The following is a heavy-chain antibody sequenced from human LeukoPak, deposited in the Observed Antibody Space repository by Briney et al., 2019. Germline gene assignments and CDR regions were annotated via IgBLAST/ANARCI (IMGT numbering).Heavy chain of an antibody. CDR1: GGSFSGYY. J-gene: IGHJ4*02. CDR2: INHSGST. D-gene: IGHD5-18*01. V-gene: IGHV4-34*01. Sequence: KPSETLSLTCAVYGGSFSGYYWSWIRQPPGKGLEWIGEINHSGSTNYNPSLKSRVTISVDTSKNQFSLKLSSVTAADTAVYYCAKDLRIQLWGGYWGQGTLVTVSS. CDR3: AKDLRIQLWGGY.